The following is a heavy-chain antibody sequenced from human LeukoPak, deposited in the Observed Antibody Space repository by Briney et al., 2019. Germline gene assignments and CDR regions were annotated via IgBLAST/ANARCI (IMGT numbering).Heavy chain of an antibody. CDR3: ARLTIYDDTDY. V-gene: IGHV3-48*03. Sequence: PGGPLRLSCTGSQLIFSKYGLNWVRQSAGNGLEWISSITRSGSNIDYADSVRGRFTISRDNAKNSLFLHMNSLRVEDTAVYYCARLTIYDDTDYWGQGTLVAVSA. D-gene: IGHD3-3*01. J-gene: IGHJ4*02. CDR1: QLIFSKYG. CDR2: ITRSGSNI.